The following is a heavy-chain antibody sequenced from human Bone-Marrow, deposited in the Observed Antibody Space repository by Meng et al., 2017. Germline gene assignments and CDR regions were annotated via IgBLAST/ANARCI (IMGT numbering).Heavy chain of an antibody. CDR2: TYYRSKWYN. CDR3: ARDAYHTPAGFDP. CDR1: GDSVSSNSAA. V-gene: IGHV6-1*01. Sequence: QVQLQQSGPGLVKPSQTLSLTCALSGDSVSSNSAAWNWIRQSPSRGLEWLGRTYYRSKWYNDYAVSVKSRITINPDTSRNHFSLQLNSVTPEDTAIYFCARDAYHTPAGFDPWGQGTLVTVSS. J-gene: IGHJ5*02. D-gene: IGHD6-25*01.